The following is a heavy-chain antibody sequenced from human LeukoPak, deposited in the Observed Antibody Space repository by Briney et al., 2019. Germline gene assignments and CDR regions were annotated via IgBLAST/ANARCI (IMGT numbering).Heavy chain of an antibody. V-gene: IGHV4-4*07. J-gene: IGHJ4*02. CDR3: ARMGQDSSGFYRVFDY. D-gene: IGHD3-22*01. Sequence: PSETLSLTCTVSGGSISGYYWSWIRQPAGKELEWIGRIYTSGSTEYNPSLKSRVTMSVDTSKNHFSLKPNSVTAADTALYYCARMGQDSSGFYRVFDYWGQGTLVTVSS. CDR1: GGSISGYY. CDR2: IYTSGST.